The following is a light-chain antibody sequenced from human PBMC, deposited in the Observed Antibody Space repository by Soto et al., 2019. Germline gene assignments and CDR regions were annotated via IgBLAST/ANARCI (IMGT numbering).Light chain of an antibody. V-gene: IGLV3-21*02. CDR3: QLWDTDSDHQV. Sequence: SYELTQPPSMSVAPGQTARITCGGNNIGVKSVHWYQQKPGQAPVLIVFDDSDRPSGIPGRFSGSNSGDTATLTISRVEAGDEADYYCQLWDTDSDHQVFGGGTKVTVL. CDR2: DDS. J-gene: IGLJ3*02. CDR1: NIGVKS.